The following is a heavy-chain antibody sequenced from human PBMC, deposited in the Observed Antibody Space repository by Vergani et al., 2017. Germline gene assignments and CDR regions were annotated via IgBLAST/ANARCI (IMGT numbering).Heavy chain of an antibody. CDR1: GFTFSSYS. D-gene: IGHD4-23*01. J-gene: IGHJ3*02. CDR3: ARVALFLPRRNSRAFDI. Sequence: EVQLVESGGGLVKPGGSLRLSCAASGFTFSSYSMNWVRQAPGKGLEWVSSISSSSSYIYYADSVKGRFTISSDNAKNSLYLQMNSLRAEDTAVYYCARVALFLPRRNSRAFDIWGQGTMVTVSS. V-gene: IGHV3-21*01. CDR2: ISSSSSYI.